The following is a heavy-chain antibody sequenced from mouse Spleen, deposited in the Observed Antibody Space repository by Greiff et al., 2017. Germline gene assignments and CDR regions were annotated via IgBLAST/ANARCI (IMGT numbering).Heavy chain of an antibody. CDR1: GYSITSGYY. CDR3: ARSYDVAWFAY. D-gene: IGHD2-12*01. J-gene: IGHJ3*01. CDR2: ISYDGSN. V-gene: IGHV3-6*02. Sequence: VQLKQSGPGLVKPSQSLSLTCSVTGYSITSGYYWNWIRQFPGNKLEWMGYISYDGSNNYNPSLKNRISITRDTSKNQFFLKLNSVTTEDTATYYCARSYDVAWFAYWGQGTLVTVSA.